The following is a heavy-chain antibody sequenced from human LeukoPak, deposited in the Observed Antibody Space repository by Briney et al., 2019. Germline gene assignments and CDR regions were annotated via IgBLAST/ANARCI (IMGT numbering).Heavy chain of an antibody. CDR3: ASQGRYCSGGSCQVSWFDP. Sequence: SPSETLSLTCTVSGGSISSSSYYWGWIRQPPGKGLEWIGSIYYSGSTYYNPSLKSRVTISVDTSKNQFSLKLSSVTAADTAVYYCASQGRYCSGGSCQVSWFDPWGQGTLVTVSP. CDR1: GGSISSSSYY. J-gene: IGHJ5*02. D-gene: IGHD2-15*01. V-gene: IGHV4-39*07. CDR2: IYYSGST.